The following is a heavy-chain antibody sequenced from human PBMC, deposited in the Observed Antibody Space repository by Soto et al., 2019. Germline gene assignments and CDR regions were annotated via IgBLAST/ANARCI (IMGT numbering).Heavy chain of an antibody. V-gene: IGHV4-4*07. CDR1: GGSISYY. CDR3: ARGIVDFWSGRHYFDY. D-gene: IGHD3-3*01. CDR2: IYTSGST. J-gene: IGHJ4*02. Sequence: PSETLSLTCTGSGGSISYYWSWIRQPAGKGLEWIGRIYTSGSTNYNPSLKSRVTMSIDTSKNQFSLKLTSVTAADTAVYFCARGIVDFWSGRHYFDYWGQGTLVTVSS.